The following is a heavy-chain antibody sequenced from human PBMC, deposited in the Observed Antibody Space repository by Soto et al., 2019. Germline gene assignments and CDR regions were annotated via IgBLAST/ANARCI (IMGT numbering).Heavy chain of an antibody. J-gene: IGHJ6*02. CDR1: GFTFSSYA. CDR2: IWYDGSNE. V-gene: IGHV3-33*01. Sequence: QVQLVESGGGVVQPGRSLRLSCAASGFTFSSYAMHWVRQAPGKGLEWVALIWYDGSNEYYADSVKSRFTISRDNSKNTLYLQMNSLRAEDTAVYYCARGSGNYYCGMDVWGQGTTLTVSS. D-gene: IGHD3-10*01. CDR3: ARGSGNYYCGMDV.